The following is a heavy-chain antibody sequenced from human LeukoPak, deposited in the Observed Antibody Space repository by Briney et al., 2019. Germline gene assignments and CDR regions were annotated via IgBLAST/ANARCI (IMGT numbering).Heavy chain of an antibody. CDR3: ARHHYYNNRGALMDV. CDR1: GYSFTSYW. J-gene: IGHJ6*04. Sequence: GESLKISCKGSGYSFTSYWIGWVRQMPGKGLEWMGIIYPGDSDTRYSPSFQGQVTISADKSISTAYLQWSSLKASDTAIYYCARHHYYNNRGALMDVWGKGTTATVSS. D-gene: IGHD3-22*01. V-gene: IGHV5-51*01. CDR2: IYPGDSDT.